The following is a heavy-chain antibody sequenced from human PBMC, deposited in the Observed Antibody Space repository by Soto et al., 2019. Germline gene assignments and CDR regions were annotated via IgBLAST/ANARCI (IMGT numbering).Heavy chain of an antibody. CDR1: GFSLSTGGVG. CDR2: IYWDDDK. J-gene: IGHJ6*02. V-gene: IGHV2-5*02. CDR3: IQSRCGGDCLQSYASHYYYGMDV. D-gene: IGHD2-21*02. Sequence: QITLKESGPTLVKPTQTLTLTCTFSGFSLSTGGVGVGWIRQPPGKALEWLALIYWDDDKRYSPSLRSRLTISRDTPKTQVVLTMTNMDPVDTATYHCIQSRCGGDCLQSYASHYYYGMDVWGQGTTVTVSS.